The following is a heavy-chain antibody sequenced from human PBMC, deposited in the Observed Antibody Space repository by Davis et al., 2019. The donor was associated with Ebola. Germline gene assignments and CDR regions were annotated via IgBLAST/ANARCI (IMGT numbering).Heavy chain of an antibody. J-gene: IGHJ4*02. V-gene: IGHV1-69*04. D-gene: IGHD3-22*01. CDR1: GGTFSSYA. CDR2: IIPILGIP. Sequence: AASVKVSCKASGGTFSSYATSWVRQAPGQGLEWMGRIIPILGIPNYVQKFQGRVTITADKSTSTAYMELSSLRSEDTAVYYCASVPDYYDSSGYYSHFDYWGQGTLVTVSS. CDR3: ASVPDYYDSSGYYSHFDY.